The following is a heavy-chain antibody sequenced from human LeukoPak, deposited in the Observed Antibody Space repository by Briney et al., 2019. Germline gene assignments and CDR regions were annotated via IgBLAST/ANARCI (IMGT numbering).Heavy chain of an antibody. D-gene: IGHD1-14*01. V-gene: IGHV3-7*01. Sequence: HPGGSLRLSCAASGVTFSSYWMSWVRQAPGKGLEWVANIKEDGGEKYYVDSVKGRFTISRDNAKTSVYLQMNSLRAEDTAVYYCARVGTGDYYYYYYMDVWGKGTTVTVSS. CDR3: ARVGTGDYYYYYYMDV. CDR2: IKEDGGEK. CDR1: GVTFSSYW. J-gene: IGHJ6*03.